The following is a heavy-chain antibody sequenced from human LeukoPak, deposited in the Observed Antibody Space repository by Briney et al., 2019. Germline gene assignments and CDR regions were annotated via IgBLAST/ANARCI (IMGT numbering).Heavy chain of an antibody. CDR1: GFTFSSHA. CDR3: AKDRIAVAGTMDY. J-gene: IGHJ4*02. Sequence: GGSLRLSCVASGFTFSSHAMSWVRQAPGKGLEWVSAISGSGGSTYYADSVKGRFTISRDNSKNTLYLQMNSLRAEDTAVYYCAKDRIAVAGTMDYWGQGTLVTVSS. CDR2: ISGSGGST. D-gene: IGHD6-19*01. V-gene: IGHV3-23*01.